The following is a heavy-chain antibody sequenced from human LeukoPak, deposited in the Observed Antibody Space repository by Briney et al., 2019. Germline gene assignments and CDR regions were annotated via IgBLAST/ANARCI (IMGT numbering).Heavy chain of an antibody. V-gene: IGHV3-48*01. D-gene: IGHD5-12*01. CDR3: ARDAFRGYQFDP. Sequence: GGSLRLSCAASGFTFSDYGMVWVRQALGKGLEWISYISGGSDTHTYADSVKGRFTISRDNAKNSLYLEMSNLRAEDTAVYHCARDAFRGYQFDPWGQGALVTVSS. J-gene: IGHJ5*02. CDR1: GFTFSDYG. CDR2: ISGGSDTH.